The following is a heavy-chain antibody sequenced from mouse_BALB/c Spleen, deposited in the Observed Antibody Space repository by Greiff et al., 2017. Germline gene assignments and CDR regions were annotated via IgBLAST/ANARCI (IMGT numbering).Heavy chain of an antibody. CDR1: GYTFTSYV. V-gene: IGHV1-14*01. J-gene: IGHJ3*01. CDR3: ARGYYGYDSTLFAY. D-gene: IGHD2-2*01. CDR2: INPYNDGT. Sequence: EVQLQESGPELVKPGASVKMSCKASGYTFTSYVMHWVKQKPGQGLEWIGYINPYNDGTKYNEKFKGKATLTSDKSSSTAYMELSSLTSEDSAVYYCARGYYGYDSTLFAYWGQGTLVTVSA.